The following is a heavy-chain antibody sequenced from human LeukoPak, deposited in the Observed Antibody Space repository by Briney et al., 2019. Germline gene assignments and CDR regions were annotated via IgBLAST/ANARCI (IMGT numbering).Heavy chain of an antibody. D-gene: IGHD3-16*01. J-gene: IGHJ4*02. CDR1: GFTFSSYE. V-gene: IGHV3-48*01. Sequence: GGSLRLSCAASGFTFSSYEMNWVRQAPGKGLEWVSYISSLSGTINYADSVKGRFIISRDNAKNSMFLQMNSLKAEDTAVYYCVRDQGGAVSYWGQGTLVTVSS. CDR3: VRDQGGAVSY. CDR2: ISSLSGTI.